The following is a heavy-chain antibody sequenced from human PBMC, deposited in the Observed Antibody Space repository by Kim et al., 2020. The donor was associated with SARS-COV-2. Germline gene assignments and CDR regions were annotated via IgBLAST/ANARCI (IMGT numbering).Heavy chain of an antibody. Sequence: GRFTISRDNSKNTLYLQMNSLRAEDTAVYYCARDRKIAVARNYYYYGMDVWGQGTTVTVSS. D-gene: IGHD6-19*01. CDR3: ARDRKIAVARNYYYYGMDV. J-gene: IGHJ6*02. V-gene: IGHV3-30*01.